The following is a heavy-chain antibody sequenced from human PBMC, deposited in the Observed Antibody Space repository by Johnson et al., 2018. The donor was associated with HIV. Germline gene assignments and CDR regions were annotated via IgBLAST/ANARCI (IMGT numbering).Heavy chain of an antibody. V-gene: IGHV3-74*02. CDR3: ARSGPNWAFDF. CDR2: ISSDGSST. J-gene: IGHJ3*01. CDR1: GFTFSSYW. Sequence: VQLVESGGGLVQPGGSLILSCAASGFTFSSYWMHWVRQAPGKGLVWVSRISSDGSSTYYADSVKGRFTISRDNAKNTMFVQMKSLRAEDTAVYYCARSGPNWAFDFWGQGTMVTVSS. D-gene: IGHD1-1*01.